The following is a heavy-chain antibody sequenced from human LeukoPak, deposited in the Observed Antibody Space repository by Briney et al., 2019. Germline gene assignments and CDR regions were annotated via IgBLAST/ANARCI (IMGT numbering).Heavy chain of an antibody. CDR3: ARALAGRGCIDY. Sequence: GGSLRLSCAVSGFTFSDYWLHWVRQTPGKGPEWVSRINPDGTAKAYADSVKGRFTISRDNTKSTLYLQMSALRAEDTAMYYCARALAGRGCIDYWGQGNLVTVSS. J-gene: IGHJ4*02. CDR1: GFTFSDYW. CDR2: INPDGTAK. V-gene: IGHV3-74*01. D-gene: IGHD6-19*01.